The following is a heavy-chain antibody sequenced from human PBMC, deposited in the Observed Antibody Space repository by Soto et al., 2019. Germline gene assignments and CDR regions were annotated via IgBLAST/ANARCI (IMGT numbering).Heavy chain of an antibody. V-gene: IGHV1-69*10. CDR3: ARGPFRPSAMDV. Sequence: GASVKVSCKTSGDNFKKNVFTWVRQAPGQGLEWMGGTIPALGKTHYIEKFQGRVTITVDDATRIVYMEVRDPTSEDTAIYYCARGPFRPSAMDVWGQGTTVTVSS. D-gene: IGHD3-10*01. CDR1: GDNFKKNV. CDR2: TIPALGKT. J-gene: IGHJ6*02.